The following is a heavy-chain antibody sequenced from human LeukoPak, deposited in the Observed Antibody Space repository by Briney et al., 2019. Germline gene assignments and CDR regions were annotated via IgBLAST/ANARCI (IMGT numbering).Heavy chain of an antibody. CDR2: IRYDGSNK. CDR3: AKVGYDFWSGRITYYFDY. D-gene: IGHD3-3*01. CDR1: GFTFSSYG. J-gene: IGHJ4*02. Sequence: PGGSLRLSCAASGFTFSSYGMHWVRQAPGKELEWVAFIRYDGSNKYYADSVKGRFTISRDNSKNTLYLQMNSLRAEDTAVYYCAKVGYDFWSGRITYYFDYWGQGTLDTVSS. V-gene: IGHV3-30*02.